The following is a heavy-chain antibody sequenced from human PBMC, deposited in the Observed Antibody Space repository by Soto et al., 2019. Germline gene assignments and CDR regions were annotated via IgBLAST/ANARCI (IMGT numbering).Heavy chain of an antibody. Sequence: QVTLKESGPVLVRPTETLTLTCTVSGFSLNNARLGVSWIRQPPGRALEWLAHIFSNDEKSLRTSLKNRLTCSMDSSKDQVVLTMTTVDPLDPATYYCAWIVQLASVEDKGFDPWGQGILVTVSP. V-gene: IGHV2-26*01. CDR2: IFSNDEK. CDR1: GFSLNNARLG. J-gene: IGHJ5*02. D-gene: IGHD2-21*01. CDR3: AWIVQLASVEDKGFDP.